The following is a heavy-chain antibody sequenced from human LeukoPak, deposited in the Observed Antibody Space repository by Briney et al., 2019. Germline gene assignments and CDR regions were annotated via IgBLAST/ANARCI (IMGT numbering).Heavy chain of an antibody. D-gene: IGHD4-17*01. CDR2: INPTSGYT. J-gene: IGHJ6*02. CDR3: ARNAYGAQTPSDV. Sequence: PGGSLRLSCAASGFTFSDYYMSWIRQAPGKGLEWLSYINPTSGYTPYADSVRGRFTISRDNAKNSLYLQMNSLRAEDTAVYYCARNAYGAQTPSDVWRQGTTVTVSS. CDR1: GFTFSDYY. V-gene: IGHV3-11*03.